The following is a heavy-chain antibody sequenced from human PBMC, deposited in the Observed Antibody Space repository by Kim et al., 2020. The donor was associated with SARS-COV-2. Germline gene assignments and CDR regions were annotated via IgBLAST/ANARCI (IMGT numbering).Heavy chain of an antibody. CDR1: GFTFSSYD. J-gene: IGHJ4*02. D-gene: IGHD3-10*01. Sequence: GGSLRLSCAASGFTFSSYDMHWVRQATGKGLEWVSAIGTAGDPYYPGSVKGRFTISRENAKNSLYLQMNSLRAGDTAVYYCARGRYYGSGSYFPFDYWGQGTLVNVSP. CDR2: IGTAGDP. V-gene: IGHV3-13*05. CDR3: ARGRYYGSGSYFPFDY.